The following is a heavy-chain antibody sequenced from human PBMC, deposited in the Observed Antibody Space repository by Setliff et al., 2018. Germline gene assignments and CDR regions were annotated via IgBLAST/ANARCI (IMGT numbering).Heavy chain of an antibody. CDR1: GYTFTSFG. J-gene: IGHJ3*01. CDR3: LRDRPYSNSPEYSFDV. CDR2: ISGFTGFT. Sequence: EASVKVSCKASGYTFTSFGVSWVRQAPGQGLEWMGWISGFTGFTQYSQKFKGRVAVTIDKSTSTAYMDLTSLRSDDTAVYYCLRDRPYSNSPEYSFDVWGQGTTVTVSS. D-gene: IGHD6-6*01. V-gene: IGHV1-18*01.